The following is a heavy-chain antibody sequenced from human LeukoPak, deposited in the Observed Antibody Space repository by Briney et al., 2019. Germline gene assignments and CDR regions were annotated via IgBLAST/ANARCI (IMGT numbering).Heavy chain of an antibody. V-gene: IGHV3-30*02. CDR3: AKDGGPVVVPAAPDY. J-gene: IGHJ4*02. CDR1: GFTFSSYG. Sequence: TGGSLRLSCAASGFTFSSYGMHWVRQAPGKGLEWVAFIRYDGSNKYYADSVKGRFTISRDNSKNTLYLQMNSLRAEDTAVYYCAKDGGPVVVPAAPDYWGQGTLVTVSS. CDR2: IRYDGSNK. D-gene: IGHD2-2*01.